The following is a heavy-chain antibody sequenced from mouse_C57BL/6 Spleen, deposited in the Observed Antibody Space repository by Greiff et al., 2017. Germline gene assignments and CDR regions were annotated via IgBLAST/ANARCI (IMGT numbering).Heavy chain of an antibody. CDR3: ARDDRHFDY. CDR2: ISDGGSYT. Sequence: DVKLVESGGGLVKPGGSLKLSCAASGFTFSSYAMSWVRQTPEKRLEWVATISDGGSYTYYPDNVKGRFTISRDNAKNNLYLQMSHLKSEDTAMYYCARDDRHFDYWGQGTTLTVSS. V-gene: IGHV5-4*01. J-gene: IGHJ2*01. CDR1: GFTFSSYA.